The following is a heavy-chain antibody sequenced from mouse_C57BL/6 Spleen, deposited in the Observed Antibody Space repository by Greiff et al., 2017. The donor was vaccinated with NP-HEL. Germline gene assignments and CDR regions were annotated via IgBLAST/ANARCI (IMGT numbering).Heavy chain of an antibody. CDR2: IDPETGGP. J-gene: IGHJ4*01. Sequence: VQLQQSGAELVRPGASVTLSCKASGYTFTDYEMHWVKQTPVHGLAWIGAIDPETGGPAYNQKFKGKAILTADKSSSTAYMELRSLTSEDSAVYYCTRREGDYAMDYWGQGTSVTVSS. CDR1: GYTFTDYE. V-gene: IGHV1-15*01. CDR3: TRREGDYAMDY.